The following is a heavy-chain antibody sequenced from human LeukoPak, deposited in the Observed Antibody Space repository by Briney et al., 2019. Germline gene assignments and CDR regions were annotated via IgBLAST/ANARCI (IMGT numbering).Heavy chain of an antibody. V-gene: IGHV3-21*01. CDR3: ARDGYSSGHDY. CDR1: GFTFSSYS. D-gene: IGHD6-19*01. Sequence: GGSLRLSCAASGFTFSSYSMNWGRQAPGNGLEWVSSISSSSSYIYYADSVKGRFTISRDNAKNSLYLQMNSVRAEDTAVYYCARDGYSSGHDYWGQGTLVTVSS. CDR2: ISSSSSYI. J-gene: IGHJ4*02.